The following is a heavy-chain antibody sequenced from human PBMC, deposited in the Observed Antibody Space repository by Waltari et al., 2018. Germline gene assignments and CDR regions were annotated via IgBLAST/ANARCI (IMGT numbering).Heavy chain of an antibody. CDR1: GGSISSSSYY. V-gene: IGHV4-39*01. CDR3: ARYSSSWRVNAFDI. J-gene: IGHJ3*02. CDR2: IYYSGST. Sequence: QLQLQESGPGLVKPSETLSLTCTVSGGSISSSSYYWGWLRQPPGKGLEWIGSIYYSGSTYYNPSLKSRVTISVDTSKNQFSLKLSSVTAADTAVYYCARYSSSWRVNAFDIWGQGTMVTVSS. D-gene: IGHD6-13*01.